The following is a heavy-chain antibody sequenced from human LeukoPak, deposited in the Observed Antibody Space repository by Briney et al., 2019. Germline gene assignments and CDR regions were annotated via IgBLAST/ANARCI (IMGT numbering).Heavy chain of an antibody. J-gene: IGHJ4*02. Sequence: VASVKVSCKASRGTFSSYTISWVRQAPGQGLEWMGGIIPIFGTANYAQKFQGRVTITADESTSTAYMELSSLRSEDTAVYYCAKTDKAAAGTVFDYWGQGTLVTVSS. V-gene: IGHV1-69*01. CDR1: RGTFSSYT. D-gene: IGHD6-13*01. CDR3: AKTDKAAAGTVFDY. CDR2: IIPIFGTA.